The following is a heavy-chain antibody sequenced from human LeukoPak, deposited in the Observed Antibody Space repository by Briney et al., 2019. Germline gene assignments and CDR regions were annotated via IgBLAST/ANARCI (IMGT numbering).Heavy chain of an antibody. J-gene: IGHJ3*02. D-gene: IGHD2-15*01. Sequence: PGGSLRLSCAASGFTFSSYAMHWVRQAPGKGLEWVAVISYDGSNKYYADSVKGRFTISRDNSKNTLYLQMNSLRAEDTAVYYCARDFCSGRSCYPDAFDIWGQGTMVTVSS. CDR2: ISYDGSNK. CDR1: GFTFSSYA. CDR3: ARDFCSGRSCYPDAFDI. V-gene: IGHV3-30-3*01.